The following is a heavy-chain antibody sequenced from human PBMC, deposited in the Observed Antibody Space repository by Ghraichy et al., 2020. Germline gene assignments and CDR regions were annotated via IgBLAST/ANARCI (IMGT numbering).Heavy chain of an antibody. D-gene: IGHD2-21*01. CDR3: ARDRRYCGNNCYLYYYYGMDL. CDR2: LYSDGSA. J-gene: IGHJ6*02. V-gene: IGHV3-53*01. CDR1: GFSVSSNQ. Sequence: GESLNISCAASGFSVSSNQMSWVRQAPGKGLEWVAILYSDGSAFYADTVRGRFTISRDDSRNTLYLQMNSLRAEDTAVYYCARDRRYCGNNCYLYYYYGMDLWGRGTTVTVSS.